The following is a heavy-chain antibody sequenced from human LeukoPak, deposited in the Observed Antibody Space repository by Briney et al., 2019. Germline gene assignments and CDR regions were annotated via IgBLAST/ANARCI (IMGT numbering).Heavy chain of an antibody. CDR2: ISSSSSTI. V-gene: IGHV3-48*01. J-gene: IGHJ4*02. CDR1: GFTFSSYS. Sequence: GGSLRLSCAASGFTFSSYSMNWVRQAPGKGLEWVSYISSSSSTIYYADSVKGRFTISRDNAKNSLYLQMNSLRAEDTAVYYCARVRYYYDSSGVYFDYWGQGTLVTVSS. CDR3: ARVRYYYDSSGVYFDY. D-gene: IGHD3-22*01.